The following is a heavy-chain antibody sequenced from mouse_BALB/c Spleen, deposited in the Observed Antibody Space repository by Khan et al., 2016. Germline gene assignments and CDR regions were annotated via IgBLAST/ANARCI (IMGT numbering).Heavy chain of an antibody. CDR3: ARFDYDGDWYFDV. Sequence: VQLQQSGPELVKPGASVKMSCKASGYTFTNYVIHWVKQKPGQGLEWIGYINPYNDDTKYNEKFKGQATLTSDKSSSTAYMELSSLTSEDSAVYYCARFDYDGDWYFDVWGAGTTVTVSS. CDR2: INPYNDDT. V-gene: IGHV1S136*01. J-gene: IGHJ1*01. D-gene: IGHD2-4*01. CDR1: GYTFTNYV.